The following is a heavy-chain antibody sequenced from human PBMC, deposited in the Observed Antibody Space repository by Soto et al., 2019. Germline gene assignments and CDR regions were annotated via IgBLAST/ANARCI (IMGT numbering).Heavy chain of an antibody. CDR1: GFTVSSNY. J-gene: IGHJ3*02. CDR2: IYSGGST. D-gene: IGHD2-15*01. V-gene: IGHV3-66*01. CDR3: ARLGYCSGGSCSDAFDI. Sequence: GGSLRLSCAASGFTVSSNYMSWFRQAPGKGLEWVSVIYSGGSTYYADSVKGRFTISRDNSKNTLYLQMNSLRAEDTAVYYCARLGYCSGGSCSDAFDIWGQGTMVTVSS.